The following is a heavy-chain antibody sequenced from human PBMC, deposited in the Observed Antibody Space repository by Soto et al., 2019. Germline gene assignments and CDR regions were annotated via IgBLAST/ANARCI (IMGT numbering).Heavy chain of an antibody. J-gene: IGHJ3*02. CDR3: ARDKYSSGWHDAFDI. D-gene: IGHD6-19*01. CDR2: ISSSSSYI. CDR1: GFTFSSYS. V-gene: IGHV3-21*01. Sequence: EVQLVESGGGLVKPGGSLRLSCAASGFTFSSYSMNWVRQAPGKGLEWVSSISSSSSYIYYADSVKGRFTISRDNAKNSLYLQMTSLRDEDTAVYYCARDKYSSGWHDAFDIWGQGTMVTVSS.